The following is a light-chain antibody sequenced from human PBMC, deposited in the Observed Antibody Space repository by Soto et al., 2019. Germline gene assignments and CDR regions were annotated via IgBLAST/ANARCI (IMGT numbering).Light chain of an antibody. V-gene: IGKV3-15*01. Sequence: EIVMTQSPATLSVSPGERVTLSCRAGQSVSRNLAWYQQKPGQAPRLLIYGASTRATGIPARFSGSGSGTEFTLAISRLQSEDFAVYYWQQCTNWPLTFGQLTQVEI. J-gene: IGKJ1*01. CDR2: GAS. CDR3: QQCTNWPLT. CDR1: QSVSRN.